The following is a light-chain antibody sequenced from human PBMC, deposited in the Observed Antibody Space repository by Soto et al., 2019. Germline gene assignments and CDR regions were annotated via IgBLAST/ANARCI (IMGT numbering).Light chain of an antibody. V-gene: IGKV3-15*01. CDR2: GAS. CDR3: QQYNNWPPCT. CDR1: QSVSNN. Sequence: EIVMTQSPATLSVSPGETATLSCRASQSVSNNLAWYQQKPGQAPRLLIYGASTRDTGIPARFSGSGSGTEFTLTISSLYSEYFAVYYCQQYNNWPPCTFGQGTKVEIK. J-gene: IGKJ1*01.